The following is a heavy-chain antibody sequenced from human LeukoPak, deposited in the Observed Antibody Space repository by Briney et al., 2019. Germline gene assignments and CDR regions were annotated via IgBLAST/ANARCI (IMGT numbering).Heavy chain of an antibody. CDR3: AKLHSFYCSGGSCYFGY. D-gene: IGHD2-15*01. J-gene: IGHJ4*02. CDR1: GFTFSSYA. Sequence: PGGSLRLSCAASGFTFSSYAMSWVRQAPGKGLEGVSSISGSGDGTYYADSVKGRFTISRDNSKNTFYLQMSSLRAEDTAVYYCAKLHSFYCSGGSCYFGYWGQGTLVTVSS. CDR2: ISGSGDGT. V-gene: IGHV3-23*01.